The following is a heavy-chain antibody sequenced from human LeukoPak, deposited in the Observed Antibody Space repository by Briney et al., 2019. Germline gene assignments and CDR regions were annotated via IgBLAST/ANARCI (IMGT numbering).Heavy chain of an antibody. V-gene: IGHV4-4*07. D-gene: IGHD3-16*01. Sequence: SETLSLTCTVSGGSISSYYWSWIRQPAGKGLEWIGRIYTSGSTNYNPSLKSRVTMSVDTSKNQFSLKLSSVTAADTAVCYCARGVTTNGVKSGIMGKYYFDYWGQGTLVTVSS. CDR2: IYTSGST. J-gene: IGHJ4*02. CDR3: ARGVTTNGVKSGIMGKYYFDY. CDR1: GGSISSYY.